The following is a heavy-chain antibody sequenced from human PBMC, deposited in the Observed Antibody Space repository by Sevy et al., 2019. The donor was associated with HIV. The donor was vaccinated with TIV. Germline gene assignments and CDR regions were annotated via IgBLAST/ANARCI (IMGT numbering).Heavy chain of an antibody. CDR1: GFTFSSYS. Sequence: GGSLRLSCAASGFTFSSYSMNWVRQAPGKGLEWVSSISSSSSYIYYADSVKGRFTISRDNAKNSLYLQMNSLRAEETAVYYCARGQFTLVGATSLGWFDPWGQGTLVTVSS. CDR2: ISSSSSYI. CDR3: ARGQFTLVGATSLGWFDP. D-gene: IGHD1-26*01. V-gene: IGHV3-21*01. J-gene: IGHJ5*02.